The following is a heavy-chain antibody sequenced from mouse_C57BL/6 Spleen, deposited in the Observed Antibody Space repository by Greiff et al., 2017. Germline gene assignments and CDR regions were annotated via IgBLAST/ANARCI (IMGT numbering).Heavy chain of an antibody. CDR2: IYPGSGST. J-gene: IGHJ4*01. D-gene: IGHD2-4*01. Sequence: QVQLQQPGAELLKPGASVKMSCKASGYTFTSYWITWVKQRPGQGLEWIGDIYPGSGSTNYNEKFKSKATLTVDTSSSTAYMQLSSLTSEDSAVYYCARGGLRRAYYAMDDWGQGTSVTVSS. CDR3: ARGGLRRAYYAMDD. V-gene: IGHV1-55*01. CDR1: GYTFTSYW.